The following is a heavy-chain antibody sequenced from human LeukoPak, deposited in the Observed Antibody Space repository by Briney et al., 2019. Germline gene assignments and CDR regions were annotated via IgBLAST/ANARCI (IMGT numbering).Heavy chain of an antibody. Sequence: TSETLSLTCTVSGGSISSSSYYWGWIRQPPGKGLEWIGSIYYSGSTYYNPSLKSRVTISVDTSKNQFSLKLSSVTAADTAVYYCARAEKIGWFDPWGQGTLVTVSS. CDR1: GGSISSSSYY. J-gene: IGHJ5*02. V-gene: IGHV4-39*07. CDR3: ARAEKIGWFDP. CDR2: IYYSGST.